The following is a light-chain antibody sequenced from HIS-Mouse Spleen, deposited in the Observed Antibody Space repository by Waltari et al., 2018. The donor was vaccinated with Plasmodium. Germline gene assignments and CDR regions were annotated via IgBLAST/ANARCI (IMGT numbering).Light chain of an antibody. Sequence: EIVMTQSPATLSVSPGESATLSCRASQSVSSNLAWYQQKPGQAPRLLIYGASTRATGIPARFSGSGSGTEFTLTISSLQSEDFAVYYGQQYNNWSFTFGPGTKVDIK. CDR3: QQYNNWSFT. CDR2: GAS. V-gene: IGKV3-15*01. J-gene: IGKJ3*01. CDR1: QSVSSN.